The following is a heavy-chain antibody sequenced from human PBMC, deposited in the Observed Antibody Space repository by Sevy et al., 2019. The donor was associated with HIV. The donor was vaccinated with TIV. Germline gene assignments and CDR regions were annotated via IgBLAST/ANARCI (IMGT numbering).Heavy chain of an antibody. D-gene: IGHD3-22*01. V-gene: IGHV3-15*01. J-gene: IGHJ4*02. CDR2: IKSKTDGGTT. CDR1: GFTFSNAW. Sequence: GGSLRLSCAASGFTFSNAWMSWVRQAPGKGLEWVGRIKSKTDGGTTDYAAPVKGRFTISRDDSKNTLYLQMNSLKTEDTAVYYCTTPNYYDSSGSYPHWCQGTLVTVSS. CDR3: TTPNYYDSSGSYPH.